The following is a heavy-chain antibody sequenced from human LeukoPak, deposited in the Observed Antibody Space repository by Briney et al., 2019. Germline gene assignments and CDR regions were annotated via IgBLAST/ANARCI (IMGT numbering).Heavy chain of an antibody. CDR1: VGSISSGSYY. CDR2: ICTSGST. Sequence: SQTLSLTCTLSVGSISSGSYYWSWIRQPAGEGLEWIGRICTSGSTNYHPSLKRRVTMSVDTSKNQFSLKLSSVTAADTAVYYCARGRLADYGDYGTIWFDPWDREPWSPSPQ. J-gene: IGHJ5*02. V-gene: IGHV4-61*02. CDR3: ARGRLADYGDYGTIWFDP. D-gene: IGHD4-17*01.